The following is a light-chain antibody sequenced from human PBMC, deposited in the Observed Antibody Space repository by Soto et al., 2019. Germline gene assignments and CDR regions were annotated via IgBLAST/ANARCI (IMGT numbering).Light chain of an antibody. J-gene: IGKJ1*01. CDR2: AAS. Sequence: DVQVTQSPASLSASVGDRVNISCRASPPIIIYLAWYQQKPGQIPKLLINAASSLQSGVPSRFSGSGSGTDFTLTITSLQPEDVATYYCQKYDSAPRTFGQGTKVEIK. V-gene: IGKV1-27*01. CDR1: PPIIIY. CDR3: QKYDSAPRT.